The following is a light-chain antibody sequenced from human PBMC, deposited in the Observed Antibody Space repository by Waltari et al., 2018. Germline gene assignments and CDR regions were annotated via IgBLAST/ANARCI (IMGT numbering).Light chain of an antibody. V-gene: IGKV3-15*01. J-gene: IGKJ2*01. Sequence: PASVSVSPGERAVLAGRASQSVTTNLAWYQQKPGQAPRLLIYGASTRATNIPARFSGSGSGTEFNLTISSLQSEDFAVYYCHQYNNGPPYNFGQGTKLEI. CDR2: GAS. CDR3: HQYNNGPPYN. CDR1: QSVTTN.